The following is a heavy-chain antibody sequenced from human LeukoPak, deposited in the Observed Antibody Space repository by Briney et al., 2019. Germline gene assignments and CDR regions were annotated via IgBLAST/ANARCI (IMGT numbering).Heavy chain of an antibody. V-gene: IGHV4-31*03. J-gene: IGHJ6*02. CDR3: ARHRRSGGVLFSRFDYYYGMDV. Sequence: SETLSLTCTVSGGSISSGGYYWSWIRQHLGKGLEWIGYIYYSGSTYYNPSLKSRVTISVDTSKNQFSLKLSSVTAADTAVYYCARHRRSGGVLFSRFDYYYGMDVWGQGTTVTVSS. CDR1: GGSISSGGYY. D-gene: IGHD3-10*01. CDR2: IYYSGST.